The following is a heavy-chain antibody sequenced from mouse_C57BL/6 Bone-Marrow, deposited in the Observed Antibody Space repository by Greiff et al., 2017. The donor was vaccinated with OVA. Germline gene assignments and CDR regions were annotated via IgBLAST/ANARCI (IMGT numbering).Heavy chain of an antibody. CDR3: AREVYDSFMDY. CDR2: IWSGGST. V-gene: IGHV2-2*01. Sequence: VHLVESGPGLVQPSQSLSITCTVSGFSLTSYGVHWVRQSPGKGLEWLGVIWSGGSTDYNAAFISRLSIRKDTSKSQVFLKMNSLQAYDTAIYYCAREVYDSFMDYWGQGTSVTVSS. D-gene: IGHD2-4*01. CDR1: GFSLTSYG. J-gene: IGHJ4*01.